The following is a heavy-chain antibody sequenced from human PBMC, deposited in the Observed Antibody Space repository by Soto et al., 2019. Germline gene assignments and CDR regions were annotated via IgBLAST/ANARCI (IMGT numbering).Heavy chain of an antibody. CDR3: ALDFRTYSHCVDV. CDR2: INPSSGGT. CDR1: GYPFTGPY. J-gene: IGHJ6*02. V-gene: IGHV1-2*02. D-gene: IGHD2-21*01. Sequence: SVKVSCKASGYPFTGPYIYWVRQAPGQGLEWMGWINPSSGGTEFAEKFQGRVTVTRDTSIRTVFLELNSLTSDDTGVYFCALDFRTYSHCVDVWGQGTAVTVS.